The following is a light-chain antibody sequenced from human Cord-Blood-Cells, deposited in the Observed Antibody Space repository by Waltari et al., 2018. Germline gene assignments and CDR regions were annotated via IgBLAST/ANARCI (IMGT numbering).Light chain of an antibody. J-gene: IGLJ1*01. V-gene: IGLV2-14*01. CDR1: SSDVGGYNY. CDR3: SSYTSSSTLVYV. CDR2: EVS. Sequence: QSALTQPASVSGSPGQSITISCTGTSSDVGGYNYVSWYQQHPGKAPKLMIYEVSKRPEGVANRFSGSKSGNTASLTISGLQAEDEADYYCSSYTSSSTLVYVFGTGTKVTVL.